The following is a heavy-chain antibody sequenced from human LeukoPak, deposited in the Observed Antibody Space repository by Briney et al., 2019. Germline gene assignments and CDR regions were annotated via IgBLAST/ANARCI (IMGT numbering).Heavy chain of an antibody. Sequence: GASVKVSCKASGGTFSSYAISWVRQAPGQGLEWMGGIIPIFGTANYAQKFQGRVTITTDESTSTAYMELSSLRSEDTAVYHCARVTYDRGWYYFDYWGQGTLVTVSS. V-gene: IGHV1-69*05. J-gene: IGHJ4*02. CDR3: ARVTYDRGWYYFDY. D-gene: IGHD6-19*01. CDR2: IIPIFGTA. CDR1: GGTFSSYA.